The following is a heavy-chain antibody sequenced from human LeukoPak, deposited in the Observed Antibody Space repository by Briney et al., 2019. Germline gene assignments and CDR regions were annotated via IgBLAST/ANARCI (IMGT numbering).Heavy chain of an antibody. V-gene: IGHV3-11*01. CDR3: ARPGWGFDY. Sequence: LSLTCTVSGGSISSYYWSWIRQPPGKGLEWVSYISSSGSTIYYADSVKGRFTISRDNAKNSLYLQMNSLRAEDTAVYYCARPGWGFDYWGQGTLVTVSS. CDR2: ISSSGSTI. J-gene: IGHJ4*02. D-gene: IGHD7-27*01. CDR1: GGSISSYY.